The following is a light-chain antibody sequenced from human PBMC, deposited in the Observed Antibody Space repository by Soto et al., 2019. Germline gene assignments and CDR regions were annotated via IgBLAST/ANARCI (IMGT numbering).Light chain of an antibody. CDR2: GNN. CDR1: SSNIGAGYD. CDR3: QSYDSSLSGWV. J-gene: IGLJ3*02. Sequence: QSVLTQPPSVSGAPGQRVTISCTGSSSNIGAGYDVHWYQQLPGTAPKLLIYGNNNRPSGVPDRFSGSKSATSDSLAITGLQAEDEAEYYCQSYDSSLSGWVFGGGTKLTVL. V-gene: IGLV1-40*01.